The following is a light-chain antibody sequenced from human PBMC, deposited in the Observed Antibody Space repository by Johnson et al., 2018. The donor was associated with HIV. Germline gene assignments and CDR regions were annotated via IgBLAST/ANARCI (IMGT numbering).Light chain of an antibody. CDR1: SSNIGNNY. CDR2: ENN. V-gene: IGLV1-51*02. CDR3: ATWDSSLSTYV. J-gene: IGLJ1*01. Sequence: QAVLTQPPSVSAAPGQKVTISCSGSSSNIGNNYVSWYQQLPGTAPKLLIYENNKRPAGIPDRFSGSKSGTSATLGITGLPTGDEADYCCATWDSSLSTYVFGTGTNVTVL.